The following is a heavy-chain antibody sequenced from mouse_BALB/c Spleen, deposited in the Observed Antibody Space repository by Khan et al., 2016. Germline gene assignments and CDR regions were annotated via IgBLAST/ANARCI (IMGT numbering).Heavy chain of an antibody. CDR3: ASYYDYDGGFAY. J-gene: IGHJ3*01. CDR2: IWGDGST. D-gene: IGHD2-4*01. V-gene: IGHV2-6-7*01. CDR1: GFSLTGFS. Sequence: QVQLKESGPGLVAPSQSLSITCTVSGFSLTGFSVNWVRQPPGKALEWLGMIWGDGSTDYNPGLKSRLSFSKDDSKSQVFLKMNSLQTDDTARYFCASYYDYDGGFAYWGQGTLVTVSA.